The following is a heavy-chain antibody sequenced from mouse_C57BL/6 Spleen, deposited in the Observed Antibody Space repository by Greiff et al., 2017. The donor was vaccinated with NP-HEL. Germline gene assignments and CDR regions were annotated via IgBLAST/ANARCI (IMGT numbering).Heavy chain of an antibody. Sequence: QVQLKESGPELVKPGASVKISCKASGYAFSSSWMNWVKQRPGKGLEWIGRIYPGDGDTNYNGKFKGKATLTADKSSSTAYMQLSSLTSEDSAVYFCARGDYYGSSYYWGQGTTLTVSS. D-gene: IGHD1-1*01. V-gene: IGHV1-82*01. CDR1: GYAFSSSW. J-gene: IGHJ2*01. CDR3: ARGDYYGSSYY. CDR2: IYPGDGDT.